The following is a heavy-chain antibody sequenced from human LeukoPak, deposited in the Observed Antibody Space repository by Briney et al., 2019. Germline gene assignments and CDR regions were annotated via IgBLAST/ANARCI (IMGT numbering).Heavy chain of an antibody. D-gene: IGHD2-2*01. CDR2: INNSGSSA. CDR1: GFTFYNYC. V-gene: IGHV3-74*03. Sequence: GGSLRLSCAASGFTFYNYCVHWVRQAPGKGLEWISRINNSGSSATYADALKGRFTMSRDNGKNTVHLQMDCLMGDDAAIYYSARTYCSPTSRLTIDLDLWGQGTMVTVSS. CDR3: ARTYCSPTSRLTIDLDL. J-gene: IGHJ3*01.